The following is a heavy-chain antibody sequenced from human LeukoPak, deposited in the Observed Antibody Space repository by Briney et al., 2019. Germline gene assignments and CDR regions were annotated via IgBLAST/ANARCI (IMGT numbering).Heavy chain of an antibody. D-gene: IGHD5-12*01. CDR2: ISSSGSTI. CDR1: GFTFSDYY. CDR3: ARAPGYSGYANSPFDY. Sequence: GGSLRLSCAASGFTFSDYYMSWIRQAPGKGLEWVSYISSSGSTIYYADSVKGRFTISRDNAKNSLYLQMNSLRAEDTAVYYCARAPGYSGYANSPFDYWGQGTLVTVSS. J-gene: IGHJ4*02. V-gene: IGHV3-11*04.